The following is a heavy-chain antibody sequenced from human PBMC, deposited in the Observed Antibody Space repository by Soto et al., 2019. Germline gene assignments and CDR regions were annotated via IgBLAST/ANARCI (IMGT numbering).Heavy chain of an antibody. V-gene: IGHV4-59*08. CDR2: IYYSGST. J-gene: IGHJ5*02. D-gene: IGHD2-8*01. CDR3: ARRRRNGNSGTLSWFDP. CDR1: GGSISSYY. Sequence: QVQLQESGPGLVKPSETLSLTCTVSGGSISSYYWSWIRQPPGKGLEWIGYIYYSGSTNYNPSLKSRVTISVDTSKNQFSLKLSSVTAADTAVYYCARRRRNGNSGTLSWFDPWGQGTLVTVSS.